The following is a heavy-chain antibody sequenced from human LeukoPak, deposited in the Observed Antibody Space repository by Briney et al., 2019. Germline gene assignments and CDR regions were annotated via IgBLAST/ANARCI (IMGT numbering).Heavy chain of an antibody. Sequence: SETLPLTCAVYGGSFSGYYWSWIRQPPGKGLEWIGEINHSGSTNYNPSLKSRVTISVDTSKNQFSLKLSSVTAADTAVYYCARDYSSGWYGKNAFDIWGQGTMVTVSS. V-gene: IGHV4-34*01. CDR2: INHSGST. CDR1: GGSFSGYY. J-gene: IGHJ3*02. CDR3: ARDYSSGWYGKNAFDI. D-gene: IGHD6-19*01.